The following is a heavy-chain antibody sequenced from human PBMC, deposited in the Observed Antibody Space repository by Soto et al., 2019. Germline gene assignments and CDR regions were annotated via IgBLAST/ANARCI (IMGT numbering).Heavy chain of an antibody. CDR3: AHPRGYGVFDAVDI. Sequence: PVGSLRLSCAAPGFIFSTYAMNWVRQAPGEGLEWVSAISSNSDTTFYAESVRGRFTISRDNSVNTLYLQVSRLRTEDTAVYYRAHPRGYGVFDAVDIWGQGTMVTVSS. J-gene: IGHJ3*02. CDR1: GFIFSTYA. D-gene: IGHD4-17*01. CDR2: ISSNSDTT. V-gene: IGHV3-23*01.